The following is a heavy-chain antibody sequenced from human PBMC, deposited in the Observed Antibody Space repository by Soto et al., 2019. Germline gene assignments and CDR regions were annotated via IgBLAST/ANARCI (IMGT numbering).Heavy chain of an antibody. J-gene: IGHJ6*02. CDR3: AREGAGLYYYYYGMDV. D-gene: IGHD6-19*01. V-gene: IGHV1-18*01. CDR1: GYTFTKYA. Sequence: QVQLVQSGAEVKTPGASVKVSCKASGYTFTKYAISWMRQAPGQGLEWIGWISVYNGNTKYAENLQGRVTVTTDTSTTTVYMELRGLRSDDTVVYYCAREGAGLYYYYYGMDVWGQGTTVTVPS. CDR2: ISVYNGNT.